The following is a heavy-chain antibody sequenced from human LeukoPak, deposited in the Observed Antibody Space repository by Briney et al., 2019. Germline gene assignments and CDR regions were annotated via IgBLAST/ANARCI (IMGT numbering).Heavy chain of an antibody. V-gene: IGHV4-34*01. Sequence: SETLSLTCGVYGGSLSGYYWSWIRQPPGKGLEWIGEITHRGSTTYNPSLKSRITLSVDTSKNQFSLKLSSVTAAGTAVYYCASEHGSSPGGIDPWGQGILVTVSS. J-gene: IGHJ5*02. CDR1: GGSLSGYY. D-gene: IGHD6-6*01. CDR2: ITHRGST. CDR3: ASEHGSSPGGIDP.